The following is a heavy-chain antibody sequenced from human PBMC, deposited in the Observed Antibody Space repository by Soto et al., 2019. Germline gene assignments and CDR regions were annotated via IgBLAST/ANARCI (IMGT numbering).Heavy chain of an antibody. Sequence: EVQLLESGGGLVQPGGSLRLSCAASGLTFSTYGMSWVRQAPGKGLEWVSVTTGSGGYTYYADSVKGRFTISRDNSKNTLYLQMNSLRAEDTAVYYCAKCRGQFDDFWSGHSYFDYWGQGTLVTVSS. V-gene: IGHV3-23*01. CDR3: AKCRGQFDDFWSGHSYFDY. J-gene: IGHJ4*02. CDR2: TTGSGGYT. CDR1: GLTFSTYG. D-gene: IGHD3-3*01.